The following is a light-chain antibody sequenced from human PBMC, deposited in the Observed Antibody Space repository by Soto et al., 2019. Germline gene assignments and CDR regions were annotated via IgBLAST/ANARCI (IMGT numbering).Light chain of an antibody. J-gene: IGLJ3*02. CDR2: SNN. CDR1: SSNIGSNT. V-gene: IGLV1-44*01. Sequence: QSVLNQPPSASGTPGQRVTISCSGSSSNIGSNTVNWYQQLPGTAPKLLIYSNNQRPSGVPDRFSGSKSGTSASLAISGLLSEDEADYYCAAWDDSLNGWVFGGGTKLTVL. CDR3: AAWDDSLNGWV.